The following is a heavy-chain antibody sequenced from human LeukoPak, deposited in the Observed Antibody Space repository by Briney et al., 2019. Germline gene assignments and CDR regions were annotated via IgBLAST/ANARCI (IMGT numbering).Heavy chain of an antibody. Sequence: AXVKVSCKPXGYTFTXYYMHWVRQAPGQGLEWMGWINPNSGGTNYAQKFQGRVTMTRDTSISTAYMELSRLRSDDTAVYYCARDSIAARGALDYWGQGPLVTVSS. V-gene: IGHV1-2*02. CDR3: ARDSIAARGALDY. J-gene: IGHJ4*02. CDR1: GYTFTXYY. CDR2: INPNSGGT. D-gene: IGHD6-6*01.